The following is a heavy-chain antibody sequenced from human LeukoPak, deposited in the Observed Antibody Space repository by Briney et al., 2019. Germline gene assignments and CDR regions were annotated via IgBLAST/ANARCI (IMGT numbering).Heavy chain of an antibody. J-gene: IGHJ5*02. CDR1: GGSISSSSYY. CDR2: IYYSGST. Sequence: SETLSLTCTVSGGSISSSSYYWGWIRQLPGKGLEWIGSIYYSGSTYYNPSLKSRVTISVDTSKNQFSLKLSSVTAADTAVYYCARGGYSGYDFNWFDPWGQGTLVTVSS. CDR3: ARGGYSGYDFNWFDP. D-gene: IGHD5-12*01. V-gene: IGHV4-39*01.